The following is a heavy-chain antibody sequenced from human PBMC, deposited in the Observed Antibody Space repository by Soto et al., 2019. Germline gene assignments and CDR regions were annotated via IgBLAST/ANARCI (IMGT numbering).Heavy chain of an antibody. V-gene: IGHV1-18*04. Sequence: QVQLVQSGAEVKKPGASVKVSCKASGYTFTSYGVSWVRQAPGQGPEWMGWISGYNGNTNYAQKLQGRVTMTTDTSTSTDYMELRSLRSDDTAVYYCARAGKYYYGSGSPYYYGMDVWGQGITVTVSS. D-gene: IGHD3-10*01. CDR1: GYTFTSYG. CDR3: ARAGKYYYGSGSPYYYGMDV. CDR2: ISGYNGNT. J-gene: IGHJ6*02.